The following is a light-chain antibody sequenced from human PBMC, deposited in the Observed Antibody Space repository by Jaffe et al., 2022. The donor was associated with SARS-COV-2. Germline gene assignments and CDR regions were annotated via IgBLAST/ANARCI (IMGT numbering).Light chain of an antibody. Sequence: QSALAQPPSASGSPGQSVTISCTGTSSDVGGSGYVSWYQHHPGKAPKLIIYEVTKRPSGVPDRFSGSKSGNTASLTVSGLQGADEADYYCTSFAGGNFVFGTGTKVTVL. V-gene: IGLV2-8*01. CDR1: SSDVGGSGY. CDR3: TSFAGGNFV. J-gene: IGLJ1*01. CDR2: EVT.